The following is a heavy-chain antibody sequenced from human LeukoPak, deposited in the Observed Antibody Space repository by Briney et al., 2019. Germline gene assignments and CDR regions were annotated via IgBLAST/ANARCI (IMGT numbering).Heavy chain of an antibody. CDR1: RGTFSSYA. CDR2: IIPILGIA. CDR3: ARETRESGALVGWFDP. V-gene: IGHV1-69*04. J-gene: IGHJ5*02. D-gene: IGHD1-26*01. Sequence: SVKVSCKASRGTFSSYAISWVRQAPGQGLEWMGRIIPILGIANYAQKFQGRVTITADKSTSTAYMELSSLRSEDTAVYYCARETRESGALVGWFDPWGQGTLVTVSS.